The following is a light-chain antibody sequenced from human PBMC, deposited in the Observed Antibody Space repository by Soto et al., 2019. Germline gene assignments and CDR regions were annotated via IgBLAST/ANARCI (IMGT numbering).Light chain of an antibody. CDR2: GAS. Sequence: EIVMTQSPATLSVSPGERATLSCRASQSVSSNLVLYQQKPGQAPRLLIYGASTRATGIPARFSGSGSGTEFTLTINSLQSEDFAVYYCQQYNNWPRTFGQGTQVEIK. J-gene: IGKJ1*01. CDR1: QSVSSN. V-gene: IGKV3-15*01. CDR3: QQYNNWPRT.